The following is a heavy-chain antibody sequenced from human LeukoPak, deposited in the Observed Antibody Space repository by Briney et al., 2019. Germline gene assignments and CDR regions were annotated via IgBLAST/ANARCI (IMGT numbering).Heavy chain of an antibody. J-gene: IGHJ4*02. V-gene: IGHV4-34*01. D-gene: IGHD3-9*01. CDR1: GGSFGGYY. CDR2: INHSGST. Sequence: SETLSLTCAVYGGSFGGYYWSWIRQPPGKGLEWIGEINHSGSTNYNPSLKSRVTISVDTSKNQFSLKLSSVTAADTAVYYCARLPTLLRYFDWLPPGGAYYFDYWGQGTLVTVSS. CDR3: ARLPTLLRYFDWLPPGGAYYFDY.